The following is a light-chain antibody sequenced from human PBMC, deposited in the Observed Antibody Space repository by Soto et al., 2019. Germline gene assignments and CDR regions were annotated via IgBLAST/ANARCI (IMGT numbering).Light chain of an antibody. Sequence: QSVLTQPPSVSGAPGQRVTISCTGSTSNIGTNYGVHWYQQLPGTAPKLLIFGSHNRPSGVPDRFSGSKSGTSASLAITGLQAEDEAEYYCQSYDSSLSAVIFGGGTKLTVL. CDR2: GSH. CDR1: TSNIGTNYG. J-gene: IGLJ2*01. CDR3: QSYDSSLSAVI. V-gene: IGLV1-40*01.